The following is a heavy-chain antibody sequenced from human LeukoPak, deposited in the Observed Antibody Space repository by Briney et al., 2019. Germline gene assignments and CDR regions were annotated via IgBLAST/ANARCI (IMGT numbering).Heavy chain of an antibody. CDR1: GFTFSSYW. D-gene: IGHD2-2*01. CDR3: ASGPAAPYYFDY. Sequence: GSLRLSCAASGFTFSSYWMSWVRQAPGKGLEWVANIKQDGSEKYYVDSVKGRFTISRDNAKNSLYLQMNSLRAEDTAVYYCASGPAAPYYFDYWGQGTLVTVSS. J-gene: IGHJ4*02. CDR2: IKQDGSEK. V-gene: IGHV3-7*01.